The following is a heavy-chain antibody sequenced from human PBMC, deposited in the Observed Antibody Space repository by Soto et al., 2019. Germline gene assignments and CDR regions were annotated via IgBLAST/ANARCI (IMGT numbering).Heavy chain of an antibody. CDR3: ASQRVLLWFGELLTGGMDV. J-gene: IGHJ6*02. V-gene: IGHV4-30-4*01. Sequence: QVQLQESGPGLVKPSQTLSLTCTVSGGSISSGDYYWSWIRQPPGKGLEWIGYIYYSGSTYYNPSLYCRVTISVDTCKNQFSQKLSSVTAADTAVYYCASQRVLLWFGELLTGGMDVWGQGTTVTVSS. CDR1: GGSISSGDYY. D-gene: IGHD3-10*01. CDR2: IYYSGST.